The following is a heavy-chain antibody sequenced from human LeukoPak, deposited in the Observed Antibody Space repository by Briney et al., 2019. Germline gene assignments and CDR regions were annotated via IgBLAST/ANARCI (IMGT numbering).Heavy chain of an antibody. V-gene: IGHV3-23*01. CDR3: ARGPYYYDSSGYYHYYYGMDV. J-gene: IGHJ6*02. CDR2: ISVSGAGT. Sequence: GGSLRLSCAASGFTFSSYAMGWVRQAPGKGLEWVSAISVSGAGTYYADSVKGRFTISRDNSKNTLYLQMNSLRAEDTAVYYCARGPYYYDSSGYYHYYYGMDVWGQGTTVTVSS. D-gene: IGHD3-22*01. CDR1: GFTFSSYA.